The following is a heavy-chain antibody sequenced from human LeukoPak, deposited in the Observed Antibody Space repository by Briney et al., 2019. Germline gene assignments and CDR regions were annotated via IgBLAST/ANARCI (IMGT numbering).Heavy chain of an antibody. CDR3: AREGNYYDSSGYYGY. Sequence: GGSLRLSCAASGFTFSSYSMNWVPQAPGKGVEWVSSISSSGSTIYYADSVKGRFTISRDNAKNSLYLHMNSLRAEDTAVYYCAREGNYYDSSGYYGYWGQGTLVTVSS. D-gene: IGHD3-22*01. CDR2: ISSSGSTI. V-gene: IGHV3-21*04. J-gene: IGHJ4*02. CDR1: GFTFSSYS.